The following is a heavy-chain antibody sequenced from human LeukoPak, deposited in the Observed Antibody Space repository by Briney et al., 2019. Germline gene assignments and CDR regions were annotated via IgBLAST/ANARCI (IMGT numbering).Heavy chain of an antibody. D-gene: IGHD2-21*01. CDR3: AKALRIAHFDY. CDR2: ISGSGGST. Sequence: GGSLRLSXAASRLTFSSYAMNWVRQAPGKGLEWVSSISGSGGSTYYADSVKGRFTISRDNSENTLYLQMNSLRAEDTAVYYCAKALRIAHFDYWGQGALVTVSS. J-gene: IGHJ4*02. V-gene: IGHV3-23*01. CDR1: RLTFSSYA.